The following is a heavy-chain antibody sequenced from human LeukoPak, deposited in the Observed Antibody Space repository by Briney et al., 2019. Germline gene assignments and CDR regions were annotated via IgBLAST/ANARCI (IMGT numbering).Heavy chain of an antibody. CDR3: AKALEYQLLTFFDP. J-gene: IGHJ5*02. D-gene: IGHD2-2*01. CDR2: TSFDGGNK. Sequence: GGSLRLSCAASGFTFDYFAMHWVRQAPGKGLEWVAFTSFDGGNKNYAASVKGRFTISRDNSNSTLYLQMNSLRVEDTAIYYCAKALEYQLLTFFDPWGPGTLVTVSS. CDR1: GFTFDYFA. V-gene: IGHV3-30*02.